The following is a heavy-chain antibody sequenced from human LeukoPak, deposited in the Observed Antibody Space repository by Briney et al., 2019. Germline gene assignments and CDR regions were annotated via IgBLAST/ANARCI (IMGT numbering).Heavy chain of an antibody. V-gene: IGHV4-59*01. CDR2: IYYSGST. CDR1: GGSISSYY. D-gene: IGHD3-10*01. J-gene: IGHJ4*02. CDR3: ARVPWFGESGFDY. Sequence: SETLSLTCTVSGGSISSYYWSWIRQPPGKGLEWIGYIYYSGSTNYNPSLESRVTISVDTSKNQFSLKLSSVTAADTAVYYCARVPWFGESGFDYWGQGTLVTVSS.